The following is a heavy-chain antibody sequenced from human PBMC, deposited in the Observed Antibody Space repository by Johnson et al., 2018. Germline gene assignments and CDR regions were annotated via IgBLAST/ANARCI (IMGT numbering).Heavy chain of an antibody. J-gene: IGHJ1*01. V-gene: IGHV3-21*01. CDR2: ISSSSSYI. CDR1: GFTFSSYS. Sequence: VQLVQSGGGLVKPGGSLRLSCAASGFTFSSYSMNWVRQAPGKGLEWVSSISSSSSYIYYADSVKGRFTISRDNAKNSLYLQMNSPRAEDTAVYYWASHRRYYDSSGRLLRHWGQGTLVTVSS. CDR3: ASHRRYYDSSGRLLRH. D-gene: IGHD3-22*01.